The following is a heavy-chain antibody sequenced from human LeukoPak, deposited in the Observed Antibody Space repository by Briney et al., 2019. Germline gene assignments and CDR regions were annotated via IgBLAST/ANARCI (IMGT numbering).Heavy chain of an antibody. V-gene: IGHV4-34*01. CDR3: ARLEMATVDY. CDR1: GGSFSGYY. Sequence: SETLSLTCAVYGGSFSGYYWSWIRQPPGKGLEWIGEINHSGSTNYNPSLKSRVTISVDTSKNQFSLKLSSVTAADTAVYYCARLEMATVDYWGQGTLVTVSS. J-gene: IGHJ4*02. D-gene: IGHD5-24*01. CDR2: INHSGST.